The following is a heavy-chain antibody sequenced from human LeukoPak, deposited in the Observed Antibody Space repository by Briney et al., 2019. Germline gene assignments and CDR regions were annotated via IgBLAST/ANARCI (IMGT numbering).Heavy chain of an antibody. J-gene: IGHJ6*04. CDR3: AREGQSADYGMDV. V-gene: IGHV4-59*01. Sequence: SETLSLTCTVSGGSLSSYYWSWIRQPPGWGLEWIGFIYYCGSTNYNPSLKSRVTISVDTSKNHFALNLSSVTAADTAVYYCAREGQSADYGMDVWGKGTTVTVCS. CDR2: IYYCGST. CDR1: GGSLSSYY. D-gene: IGHD2-2*01.